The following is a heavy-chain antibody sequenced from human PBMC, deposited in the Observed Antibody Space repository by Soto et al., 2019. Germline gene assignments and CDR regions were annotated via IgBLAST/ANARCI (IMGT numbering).Heavy chain of an antibody. J-gene: IGHJ4*02. Sequence: QVQLQESGPGLVKPSQTLSLTCTVSGGSISSGDYYWSWIRQPPGKGLEWIGYIYYSGSTYNNPSLKRRVTIAVDTSKNQFSLKLSSVTAADTAVYYWARARGARYFDYWGQGTLVTVSS. D-gene: IGHD2-15*01. V-gene: IGHV4-30-4*01. CDR2: IYYSGST. CDR1: GGSISSGDYY. CDR3: ARARGARYFDY.